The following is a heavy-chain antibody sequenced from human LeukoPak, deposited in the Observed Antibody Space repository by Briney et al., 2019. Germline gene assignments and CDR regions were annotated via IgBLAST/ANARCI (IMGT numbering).Heavy chain of an antibody. J-gene: IGHJ5*02. CDR2: IRYEVNGK. V-gene: IGHV3-30*02. CDR1: GFTVSSNY. CDR3: AKDLIRDRWFGES. D-gene: IGHD3-10*01. Sequence: GGSLRLSCAASGFTVSSNYMSWVRQAPGKGLEWVAFIRYEVNGKYYADSVKGRFTISRDNSKNTLYLEMNSLRVEDTAVYYCAKDLIRDRWFGESWGQGTLVTVSS.